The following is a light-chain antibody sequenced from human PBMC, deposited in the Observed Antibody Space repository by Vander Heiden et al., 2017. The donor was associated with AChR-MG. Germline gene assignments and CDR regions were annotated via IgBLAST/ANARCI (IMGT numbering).Light chain of an antibody. V-gene: IGKV1-12*01. J-gene: IGKJ5*01. CDR2: GTT. CDR1: QDISRW. Sequence: DTQMIQSPSYVSASVGDRVNITCRASQDISRWLAWYQQKPGKAPKLLVYGTTNLLSGVPSRFSGSGSGTDFTLTINGLQPEDFAFYYCQQADSFPITFGQGTRLETK. CDR3: QQADSFPIT.